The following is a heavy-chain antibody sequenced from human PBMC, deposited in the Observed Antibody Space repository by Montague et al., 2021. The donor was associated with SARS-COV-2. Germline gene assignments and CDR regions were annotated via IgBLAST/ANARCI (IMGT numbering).Heavy chain of an antibody. V-gene: IGHV4-59*12. D-gene: IGHD3/OR15-3a*01. Sequence: SETRSLTCTVSGGSISSYYWSWIRQPPGKGLGWIGYIYYSGSTNYNPSLKSRVTISVDTSKNQFSLKLSSVTAADTAVYYCARDSSWTPFDFWGQGTLVTVSS. CDR2: IYYSGST. CDR1: GGSISSYY. J-gene: IGHJ4*02. CDR3: ARDSSWTPFDF.